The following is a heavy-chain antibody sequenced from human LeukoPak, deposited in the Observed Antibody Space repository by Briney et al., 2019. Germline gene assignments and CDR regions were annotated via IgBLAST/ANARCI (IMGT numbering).Heavy chain of an antibody. CDR3: ATRLRYFEYQH. Sequence: ASVKVSCKVSGYTLTKLSMHWVRQAPGKGQEGRGGFDPKDGETIYARKFQGRVTMTEDTSTDTAYMELSSLRSEDTAVYYCATRLRYFEYQHWGQGTLVTVSS. CDR1: GYTLTKLS. D-gene: IGHD3-9*01. CDR2: FDPKDGET. J-gene: IGHJ1*01. V-gene: IGHV1-24*01.